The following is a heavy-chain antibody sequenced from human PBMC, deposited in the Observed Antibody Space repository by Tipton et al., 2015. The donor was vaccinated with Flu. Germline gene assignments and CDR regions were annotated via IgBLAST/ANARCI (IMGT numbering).Heavy chain of an antibody. Sequence: TLSLTCTVSGGSIRSSGYYWGRIRPPPGMGPVWIGSMLYGGSTYYNPSPESRVTISLDTSKNQFSLKLGSVTAADTAVYYCAWDDSGFDDYWGPGTLVTVSS. CDR2: MLYGGST. J-gene: IGHJ4*02. CDR3: AWDDSGFDDY. D-gene: IGHD3-22*01. V-gene: IGHV4-39*07. CDR1: GGSIRSSGYY.